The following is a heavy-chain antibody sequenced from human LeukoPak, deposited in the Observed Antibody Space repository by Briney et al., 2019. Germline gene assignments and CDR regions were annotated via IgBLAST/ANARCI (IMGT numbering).Heavy chain of an antibody. J-gene: IGHJ4*02. CDR2: IYSGGST. V-gene: IGHV3-53*01. CDR3: ARERRNTAMVTALDY. CDR1: GFTVSRNY. Sequence: PGGSLRLSCAASGFTVSRNYMSWVRQAPGKGLEWVSVIYSGGSTYYADSVKGRFTISRDNSKNTLYLQMNSLRAEDTAVYYCARERRNTAMVTALDYWGQGTLVTVSS. D-gene: IGHD5-18*01.